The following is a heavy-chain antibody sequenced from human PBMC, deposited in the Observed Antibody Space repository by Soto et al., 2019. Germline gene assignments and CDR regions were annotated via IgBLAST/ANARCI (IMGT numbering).Heavy chain of an antibody. CDR3: ARTRGIGYDFDF. CDR2: IHHSGNT. V-gene: IGHV4-4*02. CDR1: GGSISSSNW. J-gene: IGHJ4*02. Sequence: SETLSLTCAVSGGSISSSNWWSWVRQPPGKGLEWIGEIHHSGNTNYNPSLKSRVTMTLDKSKNQFSLNLNSVTAADTAVYYCARTRGIGYDFDFWGQGTLVTVSS. D-gene: IGHD2-2*01.